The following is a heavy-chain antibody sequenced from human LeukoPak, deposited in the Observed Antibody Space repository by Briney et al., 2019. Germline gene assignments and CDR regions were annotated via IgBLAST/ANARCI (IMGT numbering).Heavy chain of an antibody. CDR2: IIPTFGTA. CDR3: ARGVVPAAMGYDAFDV. J-gene: IGHJ3*01. Sequence: ASVKVSCTASGYTFTSYGISWVRQAPGQGLQWMGGIIPTFGTANFAQTFQGRVPITADDCTSTAYMELSSLRSEDTAVYYCARGVVPAAMGYDAFDVWGQGTMVTVSS. V-gene: IGHV1-69*13. D-gene: IGHD2-2*01. CDR1: GYTFTSYG.